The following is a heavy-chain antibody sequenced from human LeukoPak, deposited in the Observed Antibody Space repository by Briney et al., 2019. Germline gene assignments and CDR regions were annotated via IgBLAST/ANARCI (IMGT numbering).Heavy chain of an antibody. CDR3: AKDSASWHYYLDS. CDR2: VSHDGRDE. Sequence: GKSLRLSCAASGFTLGGYPMHWVRQAPGKGLEWVAMVSHDGRDEYYTDSVKGRFAISRDNSQNTLFLQMHGLRPEDTAVYYCAKDSASWHYYLDSWGQGTLVTVSS. V-gene: IGHV3-30*09. CDR1: GFTLGGYP. J-gene: IGHJ4*02. D-gene: IGHD1-26*01.